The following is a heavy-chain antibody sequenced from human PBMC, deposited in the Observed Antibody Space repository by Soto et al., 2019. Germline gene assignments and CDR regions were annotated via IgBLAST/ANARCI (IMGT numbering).Heavy chain of an antibody. D-gene: IGHD6-13*01. Sequence: PSETLSLTCTVSGGSISSYYWSWIRQPPGKGLEWIGYIYYSGSTNYNPSLKSRVTISVDTSKNQFSLKPSSVTAADTAVYYCARALIDGVILDTRSAAGWDLGYYYYYGMDVWGQGTTVTVSS. CDR3: ARALIDGVILDTRSAAGWDLGYYYYYGMDV. CDR1: GGSISSYY. CDR2: IYYSGST. J-gene: IGHJ6*02. V-gene: IGHV4-59*01.